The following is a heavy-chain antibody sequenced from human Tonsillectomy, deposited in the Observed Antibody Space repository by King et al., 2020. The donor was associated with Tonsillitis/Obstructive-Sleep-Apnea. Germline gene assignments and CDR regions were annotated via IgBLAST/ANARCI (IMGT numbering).Heavy chain of an antibody. J-gene: IGHJ3*02. V-gene: IGHV4-59*01. CDR1: GGSFSSYY. CDR2: IYNSGST. D-gene: IGHD2-15*01. Sequence: QLQESGPGLVKASETLSLTCTVTGGSFSSYYWRWIRQPPGRGLEWFGYIYNSGSTNYNPSLTSRLTISVATSKNQFSLKLTSVTAADTAVYYCARDMVVGAGGDAFDIWGQGTMVTVSS. CDR3: ARDMVVGAGGDAFDI.